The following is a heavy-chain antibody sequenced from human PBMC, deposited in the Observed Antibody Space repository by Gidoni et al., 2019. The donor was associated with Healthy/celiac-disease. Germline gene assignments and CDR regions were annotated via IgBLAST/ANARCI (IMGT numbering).Heavy chain of an antibody. D-gene: IGHD2-15*01. J-gene: IGHJ4*02. Sequence: QVQLQESGPGLVKPSQTLSLTCTVSGGSISSGDYYWSWIRQPPGKGLEWIGYNYYSGSTYYNPSLKSRVTISVDTSKNQFSLKLSSVTAADTAVYYCARGWGYCSGGSCSTPFDYWGQGTLVTVSS. CDR3: ARGWGYCSGGSCSTPFDY. CDR2: NYYSGST. CDR1: GGSISSGDYY. V-gene: IGHV4-30-4*01.